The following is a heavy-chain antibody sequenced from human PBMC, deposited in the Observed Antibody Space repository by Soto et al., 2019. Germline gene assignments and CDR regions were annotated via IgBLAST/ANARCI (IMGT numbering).Heavy chain of an antibody. D-gene: IGHD1-26*01. CDR2: IFPGTRT. CDR1: EFTVSDNY. J-gene: IGHJ4*02. CDR3: ASKYSGSYPFDY. V-gene: IGHV3-66*01. Sequence: GGSLRLSCAASEFTVSDNYMSWVRQAPGKGLEWISVIFPGTRTFYADSVTGRFTISRDNSKNTVYLQMNSLRAEDTAVYYCASKYSGSYPFDYWGQGTLVTVSS.